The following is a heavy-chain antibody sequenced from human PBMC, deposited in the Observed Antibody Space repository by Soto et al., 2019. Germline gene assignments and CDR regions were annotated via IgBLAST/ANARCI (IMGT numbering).Heavy chain of an antibody. CDR2: TRQDGGQS. V-gene: IGHV3-7*01. Sequence: EVQLVESGGGLVQPGGSLRLSCEASGFTFSSYWMSWIRQAPGKGLEWVANTRQDGGQSYLVDSVQGRFTISRDNTNISAYLQRNSQSVEDTAVYCGVRDGSTGWHFDSWGQGTLVTVPS. D-gene: IGHD6-19*01. J-gene: IGHJ4*02. CDR1: GFTFSSYW. CDR3: VRDGSTGWHFDS.